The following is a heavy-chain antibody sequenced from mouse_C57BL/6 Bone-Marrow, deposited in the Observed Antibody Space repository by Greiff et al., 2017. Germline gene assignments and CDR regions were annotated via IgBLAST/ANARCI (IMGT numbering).Heavy chain of an antibody. CDR2: IDPSDSYT. CDR1: GYTFTSYW. D-gene: IGHD4-1*01. J-gene: IGHJ3*01. V-gene: IGHV1-59*01. CDR3: ARTGWYAY. Sequence: QVQLQQPGAELVRPGTSVKLSCKASGYTFTSYWMHWVKQRPGQGLEWIGVIDPSDSYTNYNQKFKGKATLTVDTSSSTAYMQLSSLTSEDSAVYDCARTGWYAYGGRGTLVTVSA.